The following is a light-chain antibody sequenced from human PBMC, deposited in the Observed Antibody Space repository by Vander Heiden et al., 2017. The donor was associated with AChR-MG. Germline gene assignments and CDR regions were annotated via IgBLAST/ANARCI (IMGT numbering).Light chain of an antibody. CDR3: QTWGTGIWV. CDR2: LNSDGSH. Sequence: QLVLTQSPSASASLGASVKPTCTLSSGHSSYAIEWHQQQPEKGPPYLMKLNSDGSHSKGDGIPDRFSGSSSGAERYLTISSLQSEDEADYYCQTWGTGIWVFGGGTKLTVL. J-gene: IGLJ3*02. V-gene: IGLV4-69*01. CDR1: SGHSSYA.